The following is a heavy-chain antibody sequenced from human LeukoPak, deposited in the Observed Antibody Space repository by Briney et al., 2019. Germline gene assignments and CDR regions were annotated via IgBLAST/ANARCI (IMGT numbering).Heavy chain of an antibody. Sequence: GGSLRLSCAASGFTFSSYAMSWVRQAPGKGLEWVSAISGSGGSTYYADSVKGRFTISRDNSKNTLYLQMNSLRAEDTAVYYCAKDWGYCSGGSCYSDPGRYFDYWGQGTLVTVSS. D-gene: IGHD2-15*01. J-gene: IGHJ4*02. CDR2: ISGSGGST. CDR1: GFTFSSYA. CDR3: AKDWGYCSGGSCYSDPGRYFDY. V-gene: IGHV3-23*01.